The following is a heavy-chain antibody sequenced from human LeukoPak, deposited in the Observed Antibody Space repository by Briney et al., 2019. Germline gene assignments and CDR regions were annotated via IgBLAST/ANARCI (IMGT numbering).Heavy chain of an antibody. CDR3: AKRRGLELLYYYYMDV. CDR2: ISGSGGST. D-gene: IGHD1-7*01. Sequence: GGSLRLSCAASGFTFSSYAMSWVRQAPGKGLEWVSAISGSGGSTYYADPVKGRFTISRDNSKNTLYLQMNSLRAEDTAVYYCAKRRGLELLYYYYMDVWGKGTTVTVSS. CDR1: GFTFSSYA. J-gene: IGHJ6*03. V-gene: IGHV3-23*01.